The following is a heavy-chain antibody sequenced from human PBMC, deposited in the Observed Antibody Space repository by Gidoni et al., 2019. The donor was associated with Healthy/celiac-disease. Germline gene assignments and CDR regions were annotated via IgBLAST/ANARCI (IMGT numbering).Heavy chain of an antibody. CDR1: GASISSSY. J-gene: IGHJ5*02. CDR2: IYYSGST. Sequence: HLPESGPGLVKPSENLSLTCTVYGASISSSYWSWIRQPTGQGLEWIGYIYYSGSTNYHPSLKSRVTISVDTSKHQFSLKLSSVTAADTAVYYCARTIDYGEYIWFDPWGQGTLVTVSS. CDR3: ARTIDYGEYIWFDP. V-gene: IGHV4-59*01. D-gene: IGHD4-17*01.